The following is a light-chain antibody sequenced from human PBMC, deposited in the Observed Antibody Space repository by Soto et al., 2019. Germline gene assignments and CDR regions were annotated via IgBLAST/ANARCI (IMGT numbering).Light chain of an antibody. J-gene: IGKJ2*01. CDR1: QGIRND. CDR2: SAS. V-gene: IGKV1-6*01. Sequence: AIEMTQSPSSLSASVGDRVTITCRASQGIRNDLGWYQQKPGKAPELLIYSASTLQSGVPSRFSGSGSGTDFTLTISSLQPEDCATYYCLQDYHYPSTFGQGTKVDI. CDR3: LQDYHYPST.